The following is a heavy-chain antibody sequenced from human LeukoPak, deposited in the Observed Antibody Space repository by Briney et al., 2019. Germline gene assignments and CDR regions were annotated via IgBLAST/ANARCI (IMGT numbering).Heavy chain of an antibody. CDR3: IQWVDY. Sequence: GGSLRLSCTASGFTFGDYAMSWVRQAPGKGLEWVGRIKSKTDGGTTDYAAPVKGRFTISRDDSKNTLYLQMNSLKTGDTAVYYCIQWVDYWGQGTLVTVSS. CDR2: IKSKTDGGTT. CDR1: GFTFGDYA. V-gene: IGHV3-15*01. J-gene: IGHJ4*02. D-gene: IGHD1-26*01.